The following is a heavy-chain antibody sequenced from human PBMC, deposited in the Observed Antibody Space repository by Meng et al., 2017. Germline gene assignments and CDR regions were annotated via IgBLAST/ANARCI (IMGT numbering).Heavy chain of an antibody. V-gene: IGHV1-69*06. CDR3: ARVAYVGGAAAPDY. J-gene: IGHJ4*02. D-gene: IGHD6-13*01. CDR1: GGTFSSYA. Sequence: GPLVQSGGEVKKPGSSVKVSCKASGGTFSSYAISWVRQAPGQGLEWMGGIIPIFGTANYAQKFQGRVTITADKSTSTAYMELSSLRSEDTAVYYCARVAYVGGAAAPDYWGQGTLVTVSS. CDR2: IIPIFGTA.